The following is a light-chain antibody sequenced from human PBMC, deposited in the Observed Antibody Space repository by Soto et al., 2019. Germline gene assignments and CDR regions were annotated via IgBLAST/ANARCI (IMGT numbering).Light chain of an antibody. CDR1: QSISRT. CDR3: QQSYRSPRT. Sequence: EILLTQSPDTLSVSPGDRATLSCRASQSISRTLAWYQQKSGQAPRLLIYDASSWATGFPARFSGSGSGTDFTLTISSLQPEDFATYYCQQSYRSPRTFGQGTKVDIK. V-gene: IGKV3D-15*01. J-gene: IGKJ1*01. CDR2: DAS.